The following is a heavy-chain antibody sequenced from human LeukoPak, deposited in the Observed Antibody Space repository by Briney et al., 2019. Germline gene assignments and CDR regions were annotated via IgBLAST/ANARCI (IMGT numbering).Heavy chain of an antibody. CDR1: GFTFDDYA. J-gene: IGHJ6*02. D-gene: IGHD6-13*01. V-gene: IGHV3-9*01. CDR3: AKGDAAGYYYHFMDV. Sequence: PGRSLRLSCAASGFTFDDYAMHWVRQAPGKGLEWVSGISWNSGSIGYADSVKGRFTISRDNAKNSLHLQMNSLRAEDTALYYCAKGDAAGYYYHFMDVWGQGTTVTVSS. CDR2: ISWNSGSI.